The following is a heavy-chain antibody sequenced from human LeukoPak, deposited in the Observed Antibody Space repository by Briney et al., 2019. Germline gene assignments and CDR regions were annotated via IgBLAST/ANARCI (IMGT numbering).Heavy chain of an antibody. J-gene: IGHJ4*02. Sequence: GGSLRFSCAASGFTFDDYAMHWVRHAPGKGLEWVSGISWNSGSIGYADSVKGRFTISRDNAKNSLYLQMNSLRAEDTALYYCAKGRIRYCSSTSCHTFDYWGQGTLVTVSS. V-gene: IGHV3-9*01. CDR3: AKGRIRYCSSTSCHTFDY. CDR1: GFTFDDYA. CDR2: ISWNSGSI. D-gene: IGHD2-2*01.